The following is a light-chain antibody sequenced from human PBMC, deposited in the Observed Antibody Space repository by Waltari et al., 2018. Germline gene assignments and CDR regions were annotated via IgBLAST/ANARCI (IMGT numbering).Light chain of an antibody. CDR3: AAWDDSLSALV. V-gene: IGLV1-47*01. J-gene: IGLJ3*02. CDR1: SSNIGINY. Sequence: QSVLTPAPSTSGTPGQRITISCSGGSSNIGINYVSWYQHLPGAAPKLLIGRDDHRTSGVPDRISGSKSGTSASLAISGLRSEDEADYYCAAWDDSLSALVFGGGTKLTVL. CDR2: RDD.